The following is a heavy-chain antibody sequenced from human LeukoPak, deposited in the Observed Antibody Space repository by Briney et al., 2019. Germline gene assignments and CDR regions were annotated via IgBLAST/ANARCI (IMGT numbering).Heavy chain of an antibody. CDR3: ARDRVPNYYDSSGYYGDAFDI. V-gene: IGHV3-48*01. CDR2: ISSSSSTI. CDR1: GFTFSSYS. D-gene: IGHD3-22*01. J-gene: IGHJ3*02. Sequence: GSLRLSCAASGFTFSSYSMNWVRQAPGKGLEWVSYISSSSSTIYYADSVKGRFTISRDNAKNSLYLQMNSLRAEDTAVYYCARDRVPNYYDSSGYYGDAFDIWGQGTMVTVSS.